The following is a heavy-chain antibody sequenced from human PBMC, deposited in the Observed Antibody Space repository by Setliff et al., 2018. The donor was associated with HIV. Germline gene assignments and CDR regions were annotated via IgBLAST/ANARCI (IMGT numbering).Heavy chain of an antibody. D-gene: IGHD3-3*01. Sequence: SETLSLTCTVADGSISTGSYYWSWVRQPAGRGLEWIGRIYTSGSTNYNPSLKSRVTMSVDTSKNQFSLNLTSVTAADTAVYYCARTVRREFRTNVGDHYYFYMDVWGKGTTVTVSS. CDR2: IYTSGST. J-gene: IGHJ6*03. V-gene: IGHV4-61*02. CDR1: DGSISTGSYY. CDR3: ARTVRREFRTNVGDHYYFYMDV.